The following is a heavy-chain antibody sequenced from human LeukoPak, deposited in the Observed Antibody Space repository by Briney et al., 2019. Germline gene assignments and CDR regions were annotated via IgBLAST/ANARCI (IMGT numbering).Heavy chain of an antibody. V-gene: IGHV1-2*02. CDR1: GYTLSGHY. D-gene: IGHD2-2*01. J-gene: IGHJ3*02. CDR3: ARSLNCSATSCYLFGAFDI. Sequence: ASVKVSCKASGYTLSGHYMHWVRQAPGQGLEWMGWINPDNGGTNFAQRLQGRVTMTRDTSTSTVYMELSRLRSDDTAIYYCARSLNCSATSCYLFGAFDIWGQGTVVTVSS. CDR2: INPDNGGT.